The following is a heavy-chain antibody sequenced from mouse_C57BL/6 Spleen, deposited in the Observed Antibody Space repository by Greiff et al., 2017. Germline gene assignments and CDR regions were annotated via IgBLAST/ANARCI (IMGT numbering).Heavy chain of an antibody. V-gene: IGHV1-62-2*01. Sequence: QVQLQQSGAELVKPGASVKLSCKASGYTFTEYTIHWVKQRSGQGLEWIGWFYPGSGSIKYNEKFKDKATLTADKSSSTVYMELSRLTSEDSAVYFCARHEGSLYDYDDEGYYFDYWGQGTTLTVSS. J-gene: IGHJ2*01. CDR1: GYTFTEYT. CDR3: ARHEGSLYDYDDEGYYFDY. D-gene: IGHD2-4*01. CDR2: FYPGSGSI.